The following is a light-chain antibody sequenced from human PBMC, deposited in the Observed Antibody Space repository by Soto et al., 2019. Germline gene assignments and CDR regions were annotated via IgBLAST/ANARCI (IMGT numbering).Light chain of an antibody. V-gene: IGLV1-40*01. Sequence: QSVLTQPPSVSGAPGQRVTISCTGSSSNIGAGYDVHWYQQLPGTAPKLLIYGNSNRPSGVPDRFSGSKSGTSASLAITGLQAEDEADYYCQFYDSSLSGWVFGGGTKLTV. CDR1: SSNIGAGYD. CDR3: QFYDSSLSGWV. J-gene: IGLJ3*02. CDR2: GNS.